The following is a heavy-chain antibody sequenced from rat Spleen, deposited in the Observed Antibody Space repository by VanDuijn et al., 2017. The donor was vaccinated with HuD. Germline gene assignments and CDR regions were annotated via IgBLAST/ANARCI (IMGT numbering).Heavy chain of an antibody. CDR2: IGGNGSP. CDR1: GFSLSNYG. CDR3: ARADIGAIYTDGI. J-gene: IGHJ2*01. V-gene: IGHV2-13*01. D-gene: IGHD1-2*01. Sequence: QVQLKESGPGLVQPSQTLSLTCTVSGFSLSNYGVIWVRQPPGKGLEWMGVIGGNGSPNYNSALKSRLSIRRDTSKSQVYLKMNSLQTEDTATYYCARADIGAIYTDGIWGQGVMVTVSS.